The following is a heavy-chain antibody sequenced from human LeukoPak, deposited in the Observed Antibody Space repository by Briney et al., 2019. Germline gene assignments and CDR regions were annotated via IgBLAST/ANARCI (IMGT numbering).Heavy chain of an antibody. D-gene: IGHD3-10*01. Sequence: GRSLRLSCAASGFTFSSYGMHWVRQAPGKGLEWVAVISYDGSNKYYADSVKGRFTISRDNSKNTLYLQMNSLRAEDTAVYYCARDRADTLVRGVYLDYWGQGTLVTVSS. CDR2: ISYDGSNK. V-gene: IGHV3-30*03. CDR3: ARDRADTLVRGVYLDY. J-gene: IGHJ4*02. CDR1: GFTFSSYG.